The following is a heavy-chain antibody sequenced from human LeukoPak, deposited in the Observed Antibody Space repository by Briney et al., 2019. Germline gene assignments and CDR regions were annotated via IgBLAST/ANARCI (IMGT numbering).Heavy chain of an antibody. J-gene: IGHJ4*02. D-gene: IGHD3-10*01. V-gene: IGHV3-48*02. Sequence: PGGSLRFSCAASGFTFSSYSMNWVRQAPGKGLEWVSYISSSGNTIYYADSVKGRFTISRDNAKNSLYLQMNSLRDEDTALYYCARVWGSGSYFLGRLDYWGQGTLVTVSS. CDR3: ARVWGSGSYFLGRLDY. CDR2: ISSSGNTI. CDR1: GFTFSSYS.